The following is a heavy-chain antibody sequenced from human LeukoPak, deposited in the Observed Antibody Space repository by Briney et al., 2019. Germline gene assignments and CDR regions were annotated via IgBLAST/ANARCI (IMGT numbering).Heavy chain of an antibody. Sequence: GGSLRLSCAASGFTFSSYAMSWVRQAPGKGLEWVSAISGSGGSTYYADSVKGRFTISRDNSKNTLYLQMNSLRAEDTAVYYCAKCYYDSSGYPRFDPWGQGTLVTVSS. D-gene: IGHD3-22*01. CDR3: AKCYYDSSGYPRFDP. J-gene: IGHJ5*02. V-gene: IGHV3-23*01. CDR1: GFTFSSYA. CDR2: ISGSGGST.